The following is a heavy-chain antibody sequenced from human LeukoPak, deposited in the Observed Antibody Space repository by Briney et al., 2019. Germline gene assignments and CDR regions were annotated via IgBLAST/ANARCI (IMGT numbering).Heavy chain of an antibody. CDR3: AKGWVVVTAIDRAFDI. J-gene: IGHJ3*02. Sequence: GGSLRLSCAASGFTFSSYWMHWVRQAPGKGLVWVSHINSDGSSTSYADSVKGRFTISRDNSKNTLYLQMNSLRAEDTAVYYCAKGWVVVTAIDRAFDIWGQGTMVTVSS. CDR1: GFTFSSYW. D-gene: IGHD2-21*02. V-gene: IGHV3-74*01. CDR2: INSDGSST.